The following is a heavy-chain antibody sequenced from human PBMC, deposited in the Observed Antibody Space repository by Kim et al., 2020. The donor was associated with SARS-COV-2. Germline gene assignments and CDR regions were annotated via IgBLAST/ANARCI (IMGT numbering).Heavy chain of an antibody. J-gene: IGHJ4*02. V-gene: IGHV3-11*01. D-gene: IGHD2-15*01. CDR3: ARLRWVAAPIDY. Sequence: YYADSVKGRFTISRDNAKNSLYLQMNSLRAEDTAVYYCARLRWVAAPIDYWGQGTLVTVSS.